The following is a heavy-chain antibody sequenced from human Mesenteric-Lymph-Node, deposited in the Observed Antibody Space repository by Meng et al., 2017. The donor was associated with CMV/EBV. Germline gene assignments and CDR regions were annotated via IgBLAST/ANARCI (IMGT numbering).Heavy chain of an antibody. D-gene: IGHD3-10*01. J-gene: IGHJ5*02. CDR3: ARDTLTYSYGPGWIDP. V-gene: IGHV4-39*02. CDR1: GGSISSSWHY. Sequence: QLQLQESGPRLVKPSETLSLKGTVSGGSISSSWHYWGWIRQPPGKGLEWIGSIFYSGSAHYNPALESRVTISIDKSKNEFFLNLGSVTAADTAMYFCARDTLTYSYGPGWIDPWGQGTLVTVSS. CDR2: IFYSGSA.